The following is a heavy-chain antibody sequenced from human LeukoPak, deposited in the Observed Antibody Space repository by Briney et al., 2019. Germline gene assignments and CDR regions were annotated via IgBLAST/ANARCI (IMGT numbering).Heavy chain of an antibody. CDR1: GFTFSSYG. CDR3: ARELRDVAVAATAPPGY. J-gene: IGHJ4*02. Sequence: GGSLRLSCAASGFTFSSYGMHWVRQAPGKGLEWVAVIWYDGSNKYYADSVKGRFTISRDNSKNTLYLQMNSLRAEDTAVYYCARELRDVAVAATAPPGYWGQGTLVTVSS. V-gene: IGHV3-33*08. CDR2: IWYDGSNK. D-gene: IGHD2-15*01.